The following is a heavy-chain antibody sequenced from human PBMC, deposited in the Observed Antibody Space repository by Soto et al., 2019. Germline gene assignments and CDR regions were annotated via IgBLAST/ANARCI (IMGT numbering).Heavy chain of an antibody. CDR3: ARSLYSSSWFHSGNSYYYYGMDV. CDR2: IIAFSDIV. D-gene: IGHD6-13*01. Sequence: QVQLVQSGAEVKKPGSSVKVSCKASGGTFGIYAITWVRQAPGQGLEWMGGIIAFSDIVNYTQKLQGRVTITADEATNTAYMDLSSLRSEDTAVYYCARSLYSSSWFHSGNSYYYYGMDVWGQGPTVTVSS. V-gene: IGHV1-69*12. J-gene: IGHJ6*02. CDR1: GGTFGIYA.